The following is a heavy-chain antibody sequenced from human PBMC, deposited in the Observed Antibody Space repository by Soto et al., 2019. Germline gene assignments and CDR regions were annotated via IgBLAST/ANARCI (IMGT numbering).Heavy chain of an antibody. V-gene: IGHV1-18*01. Sequence: GGPMEVSLQGSGYSFFFFCFDLVGQAPRQRTEWMGWINPSDGNRNFAQKFEGRVTMTTATSTNTVFLELRSLKSDATAIYYCARDRLRGYDSSGFYSWGQGTMVTVSS. CDR3: ARDRLRGYDSSGFYS. CDR2: INPSDGNR. J-gene: IGHJ4*02. D-gene: IGHD3-22*01. CDR1: GYSFFFFC.